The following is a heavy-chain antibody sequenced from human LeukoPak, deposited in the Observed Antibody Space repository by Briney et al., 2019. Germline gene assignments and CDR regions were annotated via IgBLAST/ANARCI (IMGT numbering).Heavy chain of an antibody. CDR3: ARMDLDGGDSIGFDS. V-gene: IGHV1-2*02. J-gene: IGHJ5*01. Sequence: ASVKVSCKASGYTFTGYFMHWVRRAPGQGLEWMGWINPNIGDASYAQKFQGRVTMTRDRYINTAYMELSRLTSDDTAVYYCARMDLDGGDSIGFDSWGQGTLVPVSS. CDR1: GYTFTGYF. CDR2: INPNIGDA. D-gene: IGHD2-21*02.